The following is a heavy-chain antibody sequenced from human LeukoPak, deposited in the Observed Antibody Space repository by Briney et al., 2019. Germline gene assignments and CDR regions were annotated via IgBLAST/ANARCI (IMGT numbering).Heavy chain of an antibody. Sequence: GGSLRLSCAASGFTFSNHGMHWVRQAPGKGLEWVAVISYDGSNKYYADSVKGRFTISRDNSKNTLYLQMNSLRAEDTAVYYCAKPQGYSSPTSDYWGQGTLVTVSS. D-gene: IGHD6-13*01. J-gene: IGHJ4*02. CDR1: GFTFSNHG. V-gene: IGHV3-30*12. CDR2: ISYDGSNK. CDR3: AKPQGYSSPTSDY.